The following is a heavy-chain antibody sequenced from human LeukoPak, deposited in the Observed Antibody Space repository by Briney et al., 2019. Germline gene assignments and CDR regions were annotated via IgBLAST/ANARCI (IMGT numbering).Heavy chain of an antibody. Sequence: PGGSLRLSCAASGFTFSSYSMNWVRQAPGKGLEWVSSLNTSSYIYSADSVKGRFSTSTDNDENSVYLQMNSLRAEGTAVYYCASKGGYCYVASCRFFVSWGQGTLLTVSS. D-gene: IGHD2-15*01. J-gene: IGHJ4*02. CDR2: LNTSSYI. CDR3: ASKGGYCYVASCRFFVS. CDR1: GFTFSSYS. V-gene: IGHV3-21*01.